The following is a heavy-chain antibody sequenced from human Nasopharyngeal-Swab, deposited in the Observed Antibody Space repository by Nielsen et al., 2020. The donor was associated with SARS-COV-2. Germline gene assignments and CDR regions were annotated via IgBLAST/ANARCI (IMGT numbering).Heavy chain of an antibody. D-gene: IGHD5-12*01. CDR3: ARVPPNLYSGCDLSYYYYYMDV. Sequence: WVRQAPGQGLEWMEGIIPIFGTANYAQKFQGRVTITADKSTSTAYMELSSLRSEDTAVYYCARVPPNLYSGCDLSYYYYYMDVWGKGTTVTAP. J-gene: IGHJ6*03. V-gene: IGHV1-69*06. CDR2: IIPIFGTA.